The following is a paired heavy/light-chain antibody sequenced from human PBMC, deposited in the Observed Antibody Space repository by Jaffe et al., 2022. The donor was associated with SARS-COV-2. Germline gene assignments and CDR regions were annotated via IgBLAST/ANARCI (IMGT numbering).Light chain of an antibody. Sequence: DIVMTQSPDSLAVSLGERATINCKSSQSVFYSSNNKNYLGWYQQKPGQPPKLLIYWASTRESGVPDRFSGSGSGTDFTLTISSLQAEDVAVYYCQQSYNSPITFGQGTRLEIK. CDR2: WAS. CDR3: QQSYNSPIT. CDR1: QSVFYSSNNKNY. J-gene: IGKJ5*01. V-gene: IGKV4-1*01.
Heavy chain of an antibody. V-gene: IGHV4-39*01. CDR1: GDSTTKTTYH. J-gene: IGHJ6*02. Sequence: QVQLQESGPGLVKPSETLSLTCSVSGDSTTKTTYHWGWIRQSPGKGLEWIGSLHYSGLTYYNPSLKSRVTISVDTSKNQFSLKLSSVTAADTAVYYCARLYPGAFSTNWYVVFGGLGVDVWGQGTTVTVSS. CDR3: ARLYPGAFSTNWYVVFGGLGVDV. D-gene: IGHD2-2*01. CDR2: LHYSGLT.